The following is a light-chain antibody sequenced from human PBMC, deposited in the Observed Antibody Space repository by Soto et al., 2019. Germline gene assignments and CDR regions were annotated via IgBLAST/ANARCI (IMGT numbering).Light chain of an antibody. J-gene: IGKJ2*01. V-gene: IGKV1-39*01. CDR3: QQSYSTPRT. Sequence: DIQMTQSPSSLSASVGDRVTITCRASQSIASYLNWYQQKPGKAPKLLIYAASSVQSGVPSGFSGSGSGTDFTLTISSLQPEDFATYFCQQSYSTPRTFGLGTKLDIK. CDR1: QSIASY. CDR2: AAS.